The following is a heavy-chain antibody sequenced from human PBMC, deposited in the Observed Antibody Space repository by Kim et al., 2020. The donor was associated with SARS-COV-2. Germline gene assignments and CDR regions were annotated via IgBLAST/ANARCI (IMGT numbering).Heavy chain of an antibody. CDR2: IYYSGST. J-gene: IGHJ4*02. D-gene: IGHD3-10*01. V-gene: IGHV4-39*01. Sequence: SESLSLTCTVSGGSISSSSYYWGWIRQPPGKGLEWIVSIYYSGSTYYNPSLKSRVTISVNTTKTQFSLKLSSVTAADTAVYYCYGSGRRFIGDYWGQGTLVTVSS. CDR3: YGSGRRFIGDY. CDR1: GGSISSSSYY.